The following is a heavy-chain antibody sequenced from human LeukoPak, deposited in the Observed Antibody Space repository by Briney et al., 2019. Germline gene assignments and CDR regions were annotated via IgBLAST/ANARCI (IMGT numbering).Heavy chain of an antibody. J-gene: IGHJ5*02. CDR3: ALRPVATITGGWFDP. CDR2: IYYSGST. V-gene: IGHV4-31*03. D-gene: IGHD5-12*01. Sequence: SQTLSLTCTVSGGSISSGDYYWSWIRQHPGKGLEWIGYIYYSGSTYYNPSLKSRVTISVDTSKNQFSLKLSSVTAADTAVYYCALRPVATITGGWFDPWGQGTLVTVSS. CDR1: GGSISSGDYY.